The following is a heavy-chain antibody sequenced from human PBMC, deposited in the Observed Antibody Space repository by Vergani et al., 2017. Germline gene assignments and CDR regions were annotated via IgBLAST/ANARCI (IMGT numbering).Heavy chain of an antibody. V-gene: IGHV3-9*01. Sequence: EVQLVESGGGLVQPGRSLRLSCAASGFTFDDYAMHWVRQAPGKGLEWVSGISWNSGSIGYADSVKGRFTISRDNAKNSLYLQMNSLRAEDTALYYCAKEYYYGSGERGGFDYWGQGTLVTVSS. CDR2: ISWNSGSI. CDR3: AKEYYYGSGERGGFDY. J-gene: IGHJ4*02. CDR1: GFTFDDYA. D-gene: IGHD3-10*01.